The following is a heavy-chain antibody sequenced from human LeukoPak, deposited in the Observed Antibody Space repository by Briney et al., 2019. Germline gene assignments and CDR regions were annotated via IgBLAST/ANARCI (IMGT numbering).Heavy chain of an antibody. CDR1: GFTFSSYS. CDR2: ISSSSSYI. V-gene: IGHV3-21*04. J-gene: IGHJ4*02. CDR3: ASSSALTGADY. D-gene: IGHD7-27*01. Sequence: GGSLRLSCAASGFTFSSYSMNWVRQAPGKGLEWVSSISSSSSYIYYADSVKGRFTISRDNSKNTLYLQMNSLRAEDTAVYYCASSSALTGADYWGQGTLVTVSS.